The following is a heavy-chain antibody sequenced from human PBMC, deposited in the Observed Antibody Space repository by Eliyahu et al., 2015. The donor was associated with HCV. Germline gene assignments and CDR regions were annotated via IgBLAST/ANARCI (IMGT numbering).Heavy chain of an antibody. CDR2: ISVYNYNT. J-gene: IGHJ6*03. CDR3: AVVRPFYYHMAL. CDR1: GYTFTSFG. V-gene: IGHV1-18*01. Sequence: QGQLVQSGAEVKEPGASVKVSCKASGYTFTSFGISWVRQAPGQGLEWMGWISVYNYNTNYAQKFQGRVTLSTDIPTSTAYMELRSLRSDDTAVYYCAVVRPFYYHMALWGKGTTVTVSS. D-gene: IGHD3-22*01.